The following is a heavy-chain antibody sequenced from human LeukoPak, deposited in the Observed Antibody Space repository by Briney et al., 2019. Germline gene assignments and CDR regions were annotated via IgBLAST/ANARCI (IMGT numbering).Heavy chain of an antibody. Sequence: GGSLRLSCAASGFTFSSYWMHWVRQAPGKGLVWVSRINTDGSSTSYADSVKGRFTISRDNAKNTLYLQMNSLRAEDTAVYYCAWAVTSEGYYYYYMDVWGKGTTVTVSS. D-gene: IGHD4-11*01. CDR3: AWAVTSEGYYYYYMDV. CDR1: GFTFSSYW. J-gene: IGHJ6*03. CDR2: INTDGSST. V-gene: IGHV3-74*01.